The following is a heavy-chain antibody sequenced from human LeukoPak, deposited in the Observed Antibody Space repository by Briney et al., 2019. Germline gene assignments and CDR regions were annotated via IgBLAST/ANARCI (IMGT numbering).Heavy chain of an antibody. D-gene: IGHD2-15*01. J-gene: IGHJ5*02. CDR1: GYTFTGYY. Sequence: GASVKVSCKASGYTFTGYYMHWVRQAPGQGLDWMGWINPNSGGTHYAQKFQGRVTMTRDTSISTAYMELSRLRSDDTAVYYCARDRGYCSGGSCYSGWFDPWGQGTLVTVSS. V-gene: IGHV1-2*02. CDR3: ARDRGYCSGGSCYSGWFDP. CDR2: INPNSGGT.